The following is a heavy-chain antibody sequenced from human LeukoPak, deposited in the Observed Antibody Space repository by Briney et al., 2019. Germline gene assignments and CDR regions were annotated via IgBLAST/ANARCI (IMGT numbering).Heavy chain of an antibody. CDR2: ILYSGST. CDR1: GGSISSGGYY. Sequence: SQTLSLTCTVSGGSISSGGYYWSWIRQHPGKGLEWIGYILYSGSTYYNPSLKSRVTISVDTSKNQFSLKLSSVTAADTAVYYCAREGSSGSYLYWGQGTLVTVSS. CDR3: AREGSSGSYLY. D-gene: IGHD1-26*01. J-gene: IGHJ4*02. V-gene: IGHV4-31*03.